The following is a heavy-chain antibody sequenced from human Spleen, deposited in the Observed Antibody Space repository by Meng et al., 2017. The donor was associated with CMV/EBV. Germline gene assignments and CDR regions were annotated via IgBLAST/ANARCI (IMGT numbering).Heavy chain of an antibody. CDR2: ISSSGSTI. Sequence: GESLKISCAASGFTFSDYYMSWIRQAPGKGLEWVSYISSSGSTIYYADSVKGRFTISRDNAKNSLYLQMNSLRAEDTAVYYCARAYSYSYYYHYYGMDVWGQGTTVTVSS. D-gene: IGHD5-18*01. CDR1: GFTFSDYY. CDR3: ARAYSYSYYYHYYGMDV. J-gene: IGHJ6*02. V-gene: IGHV3-11*01.